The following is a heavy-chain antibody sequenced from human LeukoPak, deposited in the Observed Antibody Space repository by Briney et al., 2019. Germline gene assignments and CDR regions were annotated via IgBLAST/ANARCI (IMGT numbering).Heavy chain of an antibody. D-gene: IGHD1-26*01. CDR2: ISRNSGSI. V-gene: IGHV3-9*01. CDR3: AKEYSGSYFDY. Sequence: GRSLRLSCAASGFTFDDYAMHWVRQAPGKGLEWVSGISRNSGSIGYADSVKGRFTISRDNAKNSLYLQMNSLRAEDTALYYCAKEYSGSYFDYWGQGTLVTVSS. CDR1: GFTFDDYA. J-gene: IGHJ4*02.